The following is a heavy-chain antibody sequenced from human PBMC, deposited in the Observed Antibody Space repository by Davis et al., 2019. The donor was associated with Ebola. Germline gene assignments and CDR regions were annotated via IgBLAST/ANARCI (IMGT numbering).Heavy chain of an antibody. Sequence: ASVKVSCKASGYTFTGYYMHWVRQAPGQGLEWLGWINPNSGGTNYAQKFQGRVTMTRDTSISTAYMELSRLRSDDTAVYYCARDRRGPGVVVVVAATLFLWGQGTLVTVSS. V-gene: IGHV1-2*02. CDR2: INPNSGGT. CDR1: GYTFTGYY. CDR3: ARDRRGPGVVVVVAATLFL. J-gene: IGHJ4*02. D-gene: IGHD2-15*01.